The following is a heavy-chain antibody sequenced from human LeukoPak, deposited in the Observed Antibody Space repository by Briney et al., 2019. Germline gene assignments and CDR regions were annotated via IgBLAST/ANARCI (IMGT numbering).Heavy chain of an antibody. J-gene: IGHJ4*02. CDR1: GGSISSADYS. Sequence: SQTLSLTCTVSGGSISSADYSWSWIRQPPGKGLEWIGYIYYSGSTYYNPSLKSRVTISVDTSKNQFSLRLSSVTAADTAVYYCASAKSQRGYTYGPHTYFDYWGQGTLVTVSS. CDR2: IYYSGST. CDR3: ASAKSQRGYTYGPHTYFDY. V-gene: IGHV4-30-4*01. D-gene: IGHD5-18*01.